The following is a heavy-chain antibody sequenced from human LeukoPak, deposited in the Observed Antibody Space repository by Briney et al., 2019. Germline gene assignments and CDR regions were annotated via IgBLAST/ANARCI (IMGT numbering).Heavy chain of an antibody. V-gene: IGHV1-18*01. CDR2: ISAYNGNT. D-gene: IGHD3-22*01. J-gene: IGHJ4*02. CDR3: ARGSPPRRNYDSRGYYSYYFDY. CDR1: GYTFTSYG. Sequence: ASVKVSCKASGYTFTSYGISWVRQSPGQGLEWMGWISAYNGNTNYAQKLQGRVTMTTDTSTSTAYMELRSLRSDDTAVYYCARGSPPRRNYDSRGYYSYYFDYWGQGTLVTVSS.